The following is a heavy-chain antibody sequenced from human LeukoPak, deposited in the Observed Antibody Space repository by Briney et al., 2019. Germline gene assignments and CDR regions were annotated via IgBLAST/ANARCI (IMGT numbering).Heavy chain of an antibody. V-gene: IGHV4-4*07. CDR1: GGSISSYY. Sequence: PSETLSLTCTVSGGSISSYYWSWIRQPAGKGLEWIGRIYTSGSTNYNPSLKSRVTMSVNTSKNQSSLKLSSVTAADTAVYYCARDGVEVVTANNVYYYYGMDVWGQGTTVTVSS. D-gene: IGHD2-21*02. J-gene: IGHJ6*02. CDR2: IYTSGST. CDR3: ARDGVEVVTANNVYYYYGMDV.